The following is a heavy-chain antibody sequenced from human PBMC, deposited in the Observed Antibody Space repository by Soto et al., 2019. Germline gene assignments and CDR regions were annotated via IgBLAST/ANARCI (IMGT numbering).Heavy chain of an antibody. CDR3: AKGRGGSGSLTPRVDF. J-gene: IGHJ4*02. Sequence: GGSLRLSCAAAGFAFSSYWMHWVSQAPGKGLVWVSGISADGNTTTYADSVKGRFTVSRDGSKNTLYLQMSSLRAEDTALYYCAKGRGGSGSLTPRVDFWGQGTLVTVSS. D-gene: IGHD3-10*01. CDR2: ISADGNTT. CDR1: GFAFSSYW. V-gene: IGHV3-74*01.